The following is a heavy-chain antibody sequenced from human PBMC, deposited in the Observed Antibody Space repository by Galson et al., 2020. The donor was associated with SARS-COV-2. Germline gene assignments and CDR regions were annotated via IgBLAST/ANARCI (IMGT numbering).Heavy chain of an antibody. J-gene: IGHJ4*02. CDR3: ARGDRFTSFGVVAHFDY. CDR2: IYYSGST. D-gene: IGHD3-3*01. V-gene: IGHV4-31*03. Sequence: ETSETLSLTCTVSGGSISSGGYYWSWIRQHPGKGLEWIGYIYYSGSTYYNPSLKSRVTISVDTSKNQFSLKLSSVTAAATAVYYCARGDRFTSFGVVAHFDYWGQGTLVTVSS. CDR1: GGSISSGGYY.